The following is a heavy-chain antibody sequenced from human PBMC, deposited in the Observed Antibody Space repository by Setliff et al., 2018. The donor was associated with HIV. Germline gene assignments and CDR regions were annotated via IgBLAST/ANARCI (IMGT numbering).Heavy chain of an antibody. D-gene: IGHD3-22*01. J-gene: IGHJ5*02. CDR3: ARERPGDHYESTGYQLADWFDP. Sequence: SVKVSCKASGYTFTSYYMHWVRQAPGQGLEWMGRIIPIVTIAHYAEQFVGRVTITADESTSTTYMEVSSLRSEDTAVYYCARERPGDHYESTGYQLADWFDPWGQGTLVTVSS. CDR2: IIPIVTIA. V-gene: IGHV1-69*04. CDR1: GYTFTSYY.